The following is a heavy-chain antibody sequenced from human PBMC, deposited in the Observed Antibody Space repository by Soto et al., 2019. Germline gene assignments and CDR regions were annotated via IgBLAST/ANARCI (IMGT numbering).Heavy chain of an antibody. CDR1: GYTFTSYA. V-gene: IGHV1-3*01. CDR3: ARDLQADY. J-gene: IGHJ4*02. Sequence: QVQLVQSGAEVKKPGASVKVSCKASGYTFTSYAMHWVRQAPGQRLEWMGWINAGNGNTKYSQKFQGRVTITRDTTASTADMELSSLRSEDTAVYYCARDLQADYWGQGTLVTVSS. CDR2: INAGNGNT.